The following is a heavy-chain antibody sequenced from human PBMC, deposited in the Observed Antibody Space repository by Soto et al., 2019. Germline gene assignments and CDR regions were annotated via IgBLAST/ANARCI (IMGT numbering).Heavy chain of an antibody. CDR2: ISASGASA. Sequence: EVHLSESGGGLVQPGGSLRLSCAASGFSFSSHYMTWVRQAPGKGLAWVSTISASGASAYYADSVKRRFTISRDNFGTTVPLQMGSLRVQDSAVYSCARDLAPCTLSTVLYWGQGSLMPVSS. V-gene: IGHV3-23*01. J-gene: IGHJ1*01. CDR1: GFSFSSHY. CDR3: ARDLAPCTLSTVLY. D-gene: IGHD2-8*01.